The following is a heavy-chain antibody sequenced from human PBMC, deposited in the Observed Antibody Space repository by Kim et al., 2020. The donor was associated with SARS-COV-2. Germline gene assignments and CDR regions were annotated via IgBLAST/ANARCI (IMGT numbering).Heavy chain of an antibody. Sequence: SETLSLTCTVSGGSISSGSYYWSWIRQPAGKGLEWIGRIYTSGSPNYNPSLKSRVTLSVDTSKNQFSLKLSSVTAADTAVYYCARDGPYSRSSSDWYFDLWGRGTLVTVSS. V-gene: IGHV4-61*02. J-gene: IGHJ2*01. CDR1: GGSISSGSYY. D-gene: IGHD6-6*01. CDR2: IYTSGSP. CDR3: ARDGPYSRSSSDWYFDL.